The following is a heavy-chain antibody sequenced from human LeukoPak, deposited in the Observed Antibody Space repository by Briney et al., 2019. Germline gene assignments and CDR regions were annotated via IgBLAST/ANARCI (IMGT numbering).Heavy chain of an antibody. Sequence: SQTLSLTCTVSGGSISSGGYYWSWIRQHPGKGLEWIGYIYYSGSTYYSPSLKSRVTISVDTSKNQFSLKLSSVTAADTAVYYCARKVTYYYGSGSRRNYYYYMDVWGKGTTVTVSS. CDR2: IYYSGST. J-gene: IGHJ6*03. V-gene: IGHV4-31*03. CDR3: ARKVTYYYGSGSRRNYYYYMDV. D-gene: IGHD3-10*01. CDR1: GGSISSGGYY.